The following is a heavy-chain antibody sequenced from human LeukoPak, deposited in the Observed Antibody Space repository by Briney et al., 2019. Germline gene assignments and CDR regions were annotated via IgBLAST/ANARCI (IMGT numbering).Heavy chain of an antibody. Sequence: PGRSLRLSCAASGLTFSSYAMHWVRQAPGKGLEWVAVISYDGSNKYYADSVKGRFTISRDNSKNTLDLQMNSLRAEDTAVYYCVRDRIMITFGGALSLWGQGTLVTVSS. CDR3: VRDRIMITFGGALSL. J-gene: IGHJ4*02. CDR2: ISYDGSNK. V-gene: IGHV3-30-3*01. D-gene: IGHD3-16*01. CDR1: GLTFSSYA.